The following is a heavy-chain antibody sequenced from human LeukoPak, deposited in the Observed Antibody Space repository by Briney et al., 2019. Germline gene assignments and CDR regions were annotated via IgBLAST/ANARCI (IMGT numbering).Heavy chain of an antibody. CDR1: GGSISSNF. V-gene: IGHV4-59*01. Sequence: SETLSLSCTVSGGSISSNFWSWIRQPPGTGLEWIGYIYHSGSTSYNPSLKRRVSFSVDSSKNQFSLKLNSVTAADTAEYYCARDRWNDAYNGMDVWGQGTTVTVSS. CDR3: ARDRWNDAYNGMDV. D-gene: IGHD1-1*01. CDR2: IYHSGST. J-gene: IGHJ6*02.